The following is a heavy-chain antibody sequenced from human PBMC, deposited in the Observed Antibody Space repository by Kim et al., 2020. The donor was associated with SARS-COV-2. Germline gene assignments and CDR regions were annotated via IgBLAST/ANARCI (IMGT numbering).Heavy chain of an antibody. CDR3: AREEGAYAMD. V-gene: IGHV3-53*01. CDR1: GFSVRNNY. J-gene: IGHJ4*01. D-gene: IGHD5-12*01. Sequence: GGSLRLSCDVLGFSVRNNYMTWVRQAPGKGLEWVSTITTGGYTYSADSVKGRFTVSRDSSQNTLYLQMERLRGEDTAVYYCAREEGAYAMDSGHGALLTVSP. CDR2: ITTGGYT.